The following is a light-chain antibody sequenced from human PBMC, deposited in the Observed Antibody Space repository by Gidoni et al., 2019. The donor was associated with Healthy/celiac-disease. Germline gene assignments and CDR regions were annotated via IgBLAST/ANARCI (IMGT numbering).Light chain of an antibody. CDR3: QQYGSTGFT. Sequence: EIVLTQSPGTLSLSPGERATLTCRASQSVSSSYLAWYQQKPGQSPRLLIYGASSRATGIPDRFSGSGSGTDFTLTISRLEAEDVAVYYCQQYGSTGFTFGPGTKVDIK. CDR1: QSVSSSY. CDR2: GAS. J-gene: IGKJ3*01. V-gene: IGKV3-20*01.